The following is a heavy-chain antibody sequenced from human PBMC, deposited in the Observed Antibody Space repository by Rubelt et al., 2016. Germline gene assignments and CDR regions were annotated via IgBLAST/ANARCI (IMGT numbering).Heavy chain of an antibody. D-gene: IGHD2-15*01. V-gene: IGHV3-30*18. J-gene: IGHJ4*02. CDR1: SSYG. CDR2: ISYDGSNK. Sequence: SSYGMHWVRQAPGKGLEWVAVISYDGSNKYYADSVKGRFTISRDNSKNTLYLQMNSLRAEDTAVYYCAKDQVVVVAATPNYFDYWGQGTLVTVSS. CDR3: AKDQVVVVAATPNYFDY.